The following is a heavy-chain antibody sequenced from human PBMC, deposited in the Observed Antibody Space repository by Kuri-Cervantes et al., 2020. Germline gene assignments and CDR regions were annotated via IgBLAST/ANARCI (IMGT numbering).Heavy chain of an antibody. CDR3: ARRNYYDSSGYYYRTRRYFDL. Sequence: ESLKISCTVSGGFISDYYWSWIRQPPRNGLEWNGYIYYSGSTYYNPSLKSRVTISVDTSKNQFSLKLSSVTAADTAVYYCARRNYYDSSGYYYRTRRYFDLWGRGTLVTVSS. CDR2: IYYSGST. J-gene: IGHJ2*01. CDR1: GGFISDYY. D-gene: IGHD3-22*01. V-gene: IGHV4-59*08.